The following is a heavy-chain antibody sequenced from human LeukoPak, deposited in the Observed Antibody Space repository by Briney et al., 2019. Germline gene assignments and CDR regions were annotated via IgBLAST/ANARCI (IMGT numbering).Heavy chain of an antibody. J-gene: IGHJ3*02. Sequence: SETLSLTCTVSGDSFSSHYWTWIRQPPGKGLEWIGYISYRGSTNYNPSLKSRVTISIDTSKNQFSLRLSSVTAADTAVYYCARDLVTVTKGFDIWGQGTMVRVSS. CDR1: GDSFSSHY. CDR2: ISYRGST. D-gene: IGHD4-17*01. V-gene: IGHV4-59*11. CDR3: ARDLVTVTKGFDI.